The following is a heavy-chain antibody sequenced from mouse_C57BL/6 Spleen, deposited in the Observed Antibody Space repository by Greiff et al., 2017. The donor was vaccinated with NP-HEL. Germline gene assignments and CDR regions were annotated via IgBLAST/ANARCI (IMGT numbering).Heavy chain of an antibody. V-gene: IGHV1-50*01. CDR1: GYTFTSYW. CDR2: IDPSDSYT. J-gene: IGHJ2*01. Sequence: QVQLQQSGAELVKPGASVKLSCKASGYTFTSYWMQWVKQRPGQGLEWIGEIDPSDSYTNYNQKFKGKATLTVDTSSSTAYMQLSSLTSEDSAVYYCARRTGTDYFDYWGQGTTLTVSS. D-gene: IGHD4-1*01. CDR3: ARRTGTDYFDY.